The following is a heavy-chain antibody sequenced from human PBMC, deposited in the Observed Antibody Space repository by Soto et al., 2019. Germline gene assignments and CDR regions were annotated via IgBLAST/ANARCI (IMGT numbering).Heavy chain of an antibody. Sequence: EVQLVESGGGLVQPGRSLRLSCAASGFTFDDFAMHWVRQAPGKGLEWVSGISWNSDTIDYADSVKGRFTISRDNAKNSLYLQMNSLRAGDTALYYCAEGERPWLVPVDYWGQGTRVTVSS. D-gene: IGHD6-19*01. V-gene: IGHV3-9*01. CDR3: AEGERPWLVPVDY. CDR2: ISWNSDTI. J-gene: IGHJ4*02. CDR1: GFTFDDFA.